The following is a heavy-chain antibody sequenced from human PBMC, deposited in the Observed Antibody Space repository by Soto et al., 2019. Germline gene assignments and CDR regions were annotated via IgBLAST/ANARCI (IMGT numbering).Heavy chain of an antibody. J-gene: IGHJ6*02. V-gene: IGHV4-59*01. D-gene: IGHD6-13*01. CDR3: ARTLGIAAAGGYGMDV. CDR2: IYYSGST. CDR1: GGSISGYY. Sequence: PSETLSLTCTVSGGSISGYYWSWIRQPPGKGLEWIGYIYYSGSTNYNPSLKSRVTISVDTSKNQFSLKLSSVTAADTAVYYCARTLGIAAAGGYGMDVWGQGTTVTVSS.